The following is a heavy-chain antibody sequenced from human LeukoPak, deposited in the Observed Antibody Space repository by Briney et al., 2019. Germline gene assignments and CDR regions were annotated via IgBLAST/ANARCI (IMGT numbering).Heavy chain of an antibody. CDR2: IYYSGST. CDR3: ARVDGSSSSRVYFDY. V-gene: IGHV4-59*01. CDR1: GGSISSYY. Sequence: SETLSLTCTVSGGSISSYYWSWIRQPPGKGLEWIGYIYYSGSTNYNPSLKSRVTISVDTSKNQFSLKLSSVTAADTAVYYCARVDGSSSSRVYFDYWGQGTLVTVSS. J-gene: IGHJ4*02. D-gene: IGHD6-6*01.